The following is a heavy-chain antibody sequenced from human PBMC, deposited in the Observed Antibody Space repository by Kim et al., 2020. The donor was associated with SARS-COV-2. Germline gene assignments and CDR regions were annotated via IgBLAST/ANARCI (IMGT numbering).Heavy chain of an antibody. CDR3: ATTSRTLTQY. V-gene: IGHV3-7*01. D-gene: IGHD1-1*01. CDR1: GFTFGAYW. Sequence: GGSLRLSCAASGFTFGAYWMSWVRQIPGKGLQWVANIKEDGSQKPYVDSVKGRFTISRDNAKNSLYLQMNSLRADDTAVYYCATTSRTLTQYWGQGTLVSISS. J-gene: IGHJ4*02. CDR2: IKEDGSQK.